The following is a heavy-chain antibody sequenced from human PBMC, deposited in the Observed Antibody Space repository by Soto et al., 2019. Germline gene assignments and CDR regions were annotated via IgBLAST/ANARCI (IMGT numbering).Heavy chain of an antibody. CDR1: GFTFSSYW. D-gene: IGHD3-10*01. V-gene: IGHV3-74*01. CDR3: ARGLYRDYGHDS. Sequence: EVQLVESGGGLVQPGGSLRLSCAASGFTFSSYWMHWVRQAPGKGLVWVSRIYSDGVTTNYADSVKGRFTISRDNAKNTRYLQMNRLRAEDTAVYFCARGLYRDYGHDSWGQATLVTVSS. CDR2: IYSDGVTT. J-gene: IGHJ4*02.